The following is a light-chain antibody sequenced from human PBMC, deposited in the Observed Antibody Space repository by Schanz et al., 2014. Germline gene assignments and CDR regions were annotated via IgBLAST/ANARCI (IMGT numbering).Light chain of an antibody. CDR2: DVS. CDR3: SSYAGSNRV. V-gene: IGLV2-11*01. Sequence: QSVLTQPRSVSGSPGQSVTISCAGTTSDVGGYNYVSWYQHHPGKVPKLIIYDVSKRPSGVPDRFSGSKSGNTASLTISGLQAEDEADYYCSSYAGSNRVFGGGTKLTVL. J-gene: IGLJ3*02. CDR1: TSDVGGYNY.